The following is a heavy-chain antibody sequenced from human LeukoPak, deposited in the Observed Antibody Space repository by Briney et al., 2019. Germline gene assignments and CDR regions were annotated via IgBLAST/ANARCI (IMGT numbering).Heavy chain of an antibody. J-gene: IGHJ4*02. CDR3: AGHNVLRYFDWLFNGDQTDY. CDR2: INHSGST. V-gene: IGHV4-34*01. CDR1: GGSFGGYY. D-gene: IGHD3-9*01. Sequence: PSETLSLTCAVDGGSFGGYYWSWIRHPPGKGLGWIGEINHSGSTNYNPSIKSRVTISVDTSKNQFSLKLSSVTAADTAVYYCAGHNVLRYFDWLFNGDQTDYWGQGTLVTVSS.